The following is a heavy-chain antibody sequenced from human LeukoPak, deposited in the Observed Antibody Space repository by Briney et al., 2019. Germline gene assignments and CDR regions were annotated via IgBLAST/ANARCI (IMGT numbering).Heavy chain of an antibody. CDR2: MNPNSGNT. CDR1: GYTFTSYD. Sequence: ALVTVSCTASGYTFTSYDINWVRQATGQGLEWMGWMNPNSGNTGFAQKFQGRVTMTRNTSISTAYMELSSLRSEDTAVYYCASAFGVLAPSASWGQGTLVTVSS. J-gene: IGHJ5*02. D-gene: IGHD3-10*01. CDR3: ASAFGVLAPSAS. V-gene: IGHV1-8*01.